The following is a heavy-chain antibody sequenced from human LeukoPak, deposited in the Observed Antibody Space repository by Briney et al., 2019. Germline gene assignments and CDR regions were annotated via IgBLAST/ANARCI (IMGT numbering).Heavy chain of an antibody. CDR3: AKVEDDISCYYYGMDV. Sequence: GGSLRLSCAASGFTFSSYGMHWVRQAPGKGLEWVAVISYDGSNKYYADSVKGRFTISRDTSKNTLYLQMNSLRAEDTAVYYCAKVEDDISCYYYGMDVWGQGTTVTVSS. J-gene: IGHJ6*02. CDR2: ISYDGSNK. V-gene: IGHV3-30*18. D-gene: IGHD3-9*01. CDR1: GFTFSSYG.